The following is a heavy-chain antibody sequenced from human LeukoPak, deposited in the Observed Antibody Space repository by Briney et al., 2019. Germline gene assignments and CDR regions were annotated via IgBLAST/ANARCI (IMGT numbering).Heavy chain of an antibody. J-gene: IGHJ4*02. CDR3: AREATTNYYDSSGYLN. Sequence: SETLSLTCTVSGGSISTSTYYWGWIRQPPGKGLEWIGSISYSGSTYNNPSLKSRVTISVDTSKNQFSLKLSSVTAADTAVYYCAREATTNYYDSSGYLNWGQGTLVTVSS. CDR1: GGSISTSTYY. V-gene: IGHV4-39*07. D-gene: IGHD3-22*01. CDR2: ISYSGST.